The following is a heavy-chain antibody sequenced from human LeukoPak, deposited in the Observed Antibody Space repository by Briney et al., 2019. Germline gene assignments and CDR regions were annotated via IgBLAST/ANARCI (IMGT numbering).Heavy chain of an antibody. CDR3: ARHRDYYDT. J-gene: IGHJ4*01. CDR1: GSSINNNF. CDR2: TYSSGSA. Sequence: ASETLSLTCTVSGSSINNNFWTWIRQPPGKGLEWIGYTYSSGSANYNPSLKSRVIISGDTSKNQISLKLTSVTAADTAVYFCARHRDYYDTWGHGTLVTVSS. D-gene: IGHD3-22*01. V-gene: IGHV4-59*08.